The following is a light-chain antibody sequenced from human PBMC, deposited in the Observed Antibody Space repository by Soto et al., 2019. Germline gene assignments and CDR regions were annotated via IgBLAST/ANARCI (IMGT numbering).Light chain of an antibody. Sequence: EIVMTQSPATLSASPGERATLSCRASQSVSSNLTWYQQKPGQAPRLLIYGASTSSTCIPARFSGSGSGTEFSLTIISLQHEDFSVYYCQQYNNWTPITFGQGTKLEIK. V-gene: IGKV3-15*01. CDR1: QSVSSN. CDR2: GAS. J-gene: IGKJ2*01. CDR3: QQYNNWTPIT.